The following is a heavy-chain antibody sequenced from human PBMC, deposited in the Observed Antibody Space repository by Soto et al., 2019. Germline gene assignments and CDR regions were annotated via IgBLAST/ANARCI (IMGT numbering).Heavy chain of an antibody. CDR1: GYTFTNYW. CDR2: IYPGDSDT. D-gene: IGHD3-16*01. J-gene: IGHJ4*02. Sequence: PGESLKISCEGSGYTFTNYWIGWVRQIPWKGLEWMGIIYPGDSDTRYSPSFQGQVTFSADKSTTSAYLQWSSLKASDTAIYFCARRARGNWAFDYWGQGTLVTVSS. V-gene: IGHV5-51*01. CDR3: ARRARGNWAFDY.